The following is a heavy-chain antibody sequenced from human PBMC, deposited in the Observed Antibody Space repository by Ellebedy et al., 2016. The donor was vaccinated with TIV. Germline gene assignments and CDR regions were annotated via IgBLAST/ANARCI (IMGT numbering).Heavy chain of an antibody. CDR3: ARVGRRRAAGTTGYFDY. Sequence: MPSETLSLTCAVNGGSFTGNYWSWICQPPGKGLEWIGEINHSGSTNYNPSLRSRVAVSADTSKNQISLRLDSLTAADTAVYYCARVGRRRAAGTTGYFDYWGQGTPVTVSS. CDR1: GGSFTGNY. J-gene: IGHJ4*02. CDR2: INHSGST. V-gene: IGHV4-34*01. D-gene: IGHD1-7*01.